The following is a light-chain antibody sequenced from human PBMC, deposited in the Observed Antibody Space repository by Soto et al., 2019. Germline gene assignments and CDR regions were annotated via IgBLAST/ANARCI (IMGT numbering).Light chain of an antibody. CDR1: SSNIGSNT. V-gene: IGLV1-44*01. CDR3: ATWDDSLNGRV. CDR2: SNS. Sequence: QSVLTQPPSASGTPGQRVTISCSGSSSNIGSNTVNWYQQLPGTAPKLLIYSNSEWPSGVPDRFSGSKSGTSASLAISGLQSEDEADYYCATWDDSLNGRVFGGGTKLTVL. J-gene: IGLJ3*02.